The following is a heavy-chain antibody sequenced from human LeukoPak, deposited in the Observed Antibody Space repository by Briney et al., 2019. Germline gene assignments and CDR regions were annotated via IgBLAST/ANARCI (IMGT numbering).Heavy chain of an antibody. Sequence: GGSLRLSCLTSGFTFSTNAMSWVRQAPGKGLEWISGISGSGASTYYADSVTGRFTISRDNSRNTLYLQMNSLRGDDTAVYYCAKDVGRWESLHFFDYWGQGTLVTVSS. CDR2: ISGSGAST. D-gene: IGHD1-26*01. CDR1: GFTFSTNA. CDR3: AKDVGRWESLHFFDY. J-gene: IGHJ4*02. V-gene: IGHV3-23*01.